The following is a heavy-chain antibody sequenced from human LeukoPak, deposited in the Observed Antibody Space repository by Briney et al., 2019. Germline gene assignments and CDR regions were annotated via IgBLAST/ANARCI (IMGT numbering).Heavy chain of an antibody. Sequence: ASVKVSCKASGYTFVGYFMHWVRQAPGQGLEWMVWINPNNGGTNYAQKFQDWVTMTRDTSTSTVYMEVSRLRSDDTAVYYCARAAGSSWHYGMDVWGQGTTVTVSS. V-gene: IGHV1-2*04. J-gene: IGHJ6*02. D-gene: IGHD6-13*01. CDR1: GYTFVGYF. CDR2: INPNNGGT. CDR3: ARAAGSSWHYGMDV.